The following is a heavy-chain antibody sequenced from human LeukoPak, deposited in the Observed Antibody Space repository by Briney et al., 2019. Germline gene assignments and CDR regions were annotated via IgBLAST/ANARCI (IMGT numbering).Heavy chain of an antibody. V-gene: IGHV3-13*01. CDR2: IASGFQA. Sequence: GGSLRLSCTASGFTLGSHDMHWVRQTTGEGLEWVAAIASGFQAFYAGSVKGRFTVSREDAKNSLYLQMNSLRAGDTAVYYCVREARGYHYTYFDYWGQGALVTVSS. CDR1: GFTLGSHD. CDR3: VREARGYHYTYFDY. J-gene: IGHJ4*02. D-gene: IGHD5-18*01.